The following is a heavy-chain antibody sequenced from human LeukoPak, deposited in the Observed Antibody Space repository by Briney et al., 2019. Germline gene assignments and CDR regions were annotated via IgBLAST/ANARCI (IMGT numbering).Heavy chain of an antibody. CDR3: ATLTGGDDAFDI. CDR2: VYHSGST. Sequence: SETLSLTCTVSGGSISYYYWSWIRQPPGKGLQWIGYVYHSGSTNYNPSLKSRVTISVDTSKNQFSLKLNSVTPADTAVYYCATLTGGDDAFDIWGQGTMVTVSS. V-gene: IGHV4-59*01. D-gene: IGHD4-23*01. J-gene: IGHJ3*02. CDR1: GGSISYYY.